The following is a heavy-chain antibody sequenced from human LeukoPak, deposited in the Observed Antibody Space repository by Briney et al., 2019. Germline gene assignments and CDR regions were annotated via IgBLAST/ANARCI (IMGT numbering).Heavy chain of an antibody. Sequence: GASVKVSCKASGYTFTSYDINWVRQATGQGLKWMGWMNPNSGSTGYAQKFQGRVTITRNTSISTAYMELSSLRSEDTAVYYCARGAYCSSTSCYGPGAFDIWGQGTMVTVSS. CDR2: MNPNSGST. CDR1: GYTFTSYD. D-gene: IGHD2-2*01. V-gene: IGHV1-8*03. CDR3: ARGAYCSSTSCYGPGAFDI. J-gene: IGHJ3*02.